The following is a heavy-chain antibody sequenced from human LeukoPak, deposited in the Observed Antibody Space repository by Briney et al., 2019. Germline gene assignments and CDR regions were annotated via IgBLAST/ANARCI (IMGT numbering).Heavy chain of an antibody. Sequence: GGSLRLSCAASGFTFSSYSMNWVRQAPGKGLEWVSSISSSSSYIYYADSVKGRFTISRDNAKNSLYLQMNSLRAEDTAVYYCARDQYSTGWYDYWGQGTLVTVSS. CDR3: ARDQYSTGWYDY. J-gene: IGHJ4*02. CDR2: ISSSSSYI. V-gene: IGHV3-21*01. CDR1: GFTFSSYS. D-gene: IGHD6-19*01.